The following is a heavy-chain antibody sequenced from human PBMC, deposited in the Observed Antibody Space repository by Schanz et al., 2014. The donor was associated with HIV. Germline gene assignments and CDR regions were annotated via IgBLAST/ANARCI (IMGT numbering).Heavy chain of an antibody. J-gene: IGHJ4*02. CDR1: GFTFSTSW. V-gene: IGHV3-66*02. CDR3: AKRRDSGYAYFDY. Sequence: EVQLVESGGGLVQPGGSLRLSCAASGFTFSTSWMHWVRQAPGKGLVWVSLIYTGGSTSYADSVKGRFTISRDNSKNTLYLQMNSLRAEDTAVYYCAKRRDSGYAYFDYWGQGTLVTVSS. D-gene: IGHD1-1*01. CDR2: IYTGGST.